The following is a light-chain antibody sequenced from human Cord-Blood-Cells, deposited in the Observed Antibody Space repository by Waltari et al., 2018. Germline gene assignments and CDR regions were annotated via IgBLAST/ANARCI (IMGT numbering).Light chain of an antibody. J-gene: IGKJ1*01. CDR1: QSISSY. V-gene: IGKV1-39*01. CDR3: QQSYSTPWT. Sequence: DIQTTHSPSSLSASVGDRVTTTCRASQSISSYLNWYQQKPGKAPKLLIYAASSLQSGVPSRFSGSGSGTDFTLTISSLQPEDFATYYCQQSYSTPWTFGQGTKVEIK. CDR2: AAS.